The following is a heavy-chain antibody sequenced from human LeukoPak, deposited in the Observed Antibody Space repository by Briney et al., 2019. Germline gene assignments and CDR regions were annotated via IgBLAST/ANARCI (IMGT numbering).Heavy chain of an antibody. CDR3: ARGERAIPIYY. Sequence: SVKVSCKASGGSFSNYAISWVRQAPGQGFEWMGGIIPILGSATYAQHFQGRVTITMDESTTTAYMELSSLRPGDTAVFYCARGERAIPIYYWGQGTLVTVSS. CDR2: IIPILGSA. D-gene: IGHD3-10*01. J-gene: IGHJ4*02. CDR1: GGSFSNYA. V-gene: IGHV1-69*05.